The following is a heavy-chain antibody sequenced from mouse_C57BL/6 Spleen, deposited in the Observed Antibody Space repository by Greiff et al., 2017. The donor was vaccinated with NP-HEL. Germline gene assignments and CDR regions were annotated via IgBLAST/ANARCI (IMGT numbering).Heavy chain of an antibody. CDR2: INPNNGGT. CDR3: ARRNYVAYYAMDY. Sequence: VQLKESGPELVKPGASVKIPCKASGYTFTDYNMDWVKQSHGKSLEWIGDINPNNGGTIYNQKFKGKATLTVDKSSSTAYMELRSLTSEDTAVYYCARRNYVAYYAMDYWGQGTSVTVSS. J-gene: IGHJ4*01. D-gene: IGHD1-1*02. CDR1: GYTFTDYN. V-gene: IGHV1-18*01.